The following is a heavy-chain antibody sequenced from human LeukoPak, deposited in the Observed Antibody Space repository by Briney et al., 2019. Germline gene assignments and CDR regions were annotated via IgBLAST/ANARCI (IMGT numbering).Heavy chain of an antibody. V-gene: IGHV4-34*01. D-gene: IGHD1-20*01. CDR2: INHSGST. CDR3: ARTGRIAGWFDP. J-gene: IGHJ5*02. CDR1: GGSFSGYY. Sequence: SETLSLTCAVYGGSFSGYYWSWIRQPPGKGLEWIGEINHSGSTNYNPSLKSRVTISVDTSKNQFSLKLSSVTAADTAVYYCARTGRIAGWFDPWGQGTLVTVSS.